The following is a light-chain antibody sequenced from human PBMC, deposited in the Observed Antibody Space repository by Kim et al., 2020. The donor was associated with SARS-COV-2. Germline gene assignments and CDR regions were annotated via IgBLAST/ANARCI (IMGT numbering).Light chain of an antibody. Sequence: ASVGNRVTIACRASRDISTWVAWYQQKPGKAPKLLIYKASNLQSGVPSRFSGSGSGTEFTLTTSSLQADDVATYYCQQYKSYPWTFGQGTKVDIK. V-gene: IGKV1-5*03. CDR1: RDISTW. CDR2: KAS. CDR3: QQYKSYPWT. J-gene: IGKJ1*01.